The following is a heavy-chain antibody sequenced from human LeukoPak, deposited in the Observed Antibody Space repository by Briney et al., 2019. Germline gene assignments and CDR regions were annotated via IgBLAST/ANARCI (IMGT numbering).Heavy chain of an antibody. V-gene: IGHV3-23*01. CDR3: AKCGGSSSSGNNYFYYMDV. D-gene: IGHD6-6*01. CDR2: ISGSGGIT. J-gene: IGHJ6*03. CDR1: GFTLSSYA. Sequence: PGGSLRLSCAASGFTLSSYAMRWVRQAPGKGLERVPAISGSGGITYYADSVKGRFTISRDNSKNTLYLQMNSLRAEDTVVYYCAKCGGSSSSGNNYFYYMDVWGKGTTVTVSS.